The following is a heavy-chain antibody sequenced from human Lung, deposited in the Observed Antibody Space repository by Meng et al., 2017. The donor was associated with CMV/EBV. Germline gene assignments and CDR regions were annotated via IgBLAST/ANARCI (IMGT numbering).Heavy chain of an antibody. CDR1: GFTFSSYW. D-gene: IGHD3-10*01. CDR2: INSDGSST. J-gene: IGHJ6*02. V-gene: IGHV3-74*01. CDR3: ARDLRVRGVKGGSRYYGMDV. Sequence: SCAASGFTFSSYWMHWVRQAPGKGLVWVSRINSDGSSTSYADSVKGRFTISRDNAKNTLYLQMNSLKAEDTAVYYCARDLRVRGVKGGSRYYGMDVXGQGXTVTVS.